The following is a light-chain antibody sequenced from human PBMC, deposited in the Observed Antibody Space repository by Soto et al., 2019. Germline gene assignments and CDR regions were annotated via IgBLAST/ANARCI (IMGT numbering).Light chain of an antibody. J-gene: IGKJ1*01. CDR2: GAS. Sequence: EIALSQSKATLSVSPGERATLSCRASHSVSSNLAWYQQRPGQAPRLLISGASTRATGIPARFSGSGFGTQFTLTISSLQSEDFAVYYCQQYNNWPPAWTFGQGTKVDI. CDR1: HSVSSN. V-gene: IGKV3-15*01. CDR3: QQYNNWPPAWT.